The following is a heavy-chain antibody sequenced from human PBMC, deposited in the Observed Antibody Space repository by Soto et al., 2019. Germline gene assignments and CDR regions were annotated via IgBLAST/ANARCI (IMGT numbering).Heavy chain of an antibody. V-gene: IGHV4-34*01. D-gene: IGHD1-1*01. CDR1: GGSFSGYY. Sequence: QVQLQQWGAGLLKPSETLSLTCAVYGGSFSGYYWSWIRQPPGKGLEWIGEINHSGSTNYNPSLKGAVSIAVDTSKNQYSLKPSTVTAAATAVYYCARRPRLERRVDWFDPWGQGTLVTVSS. CDR2: INHSGST. J-gene: IGHJ5*02. CDR3: ARRPRLERRVDWFDP.